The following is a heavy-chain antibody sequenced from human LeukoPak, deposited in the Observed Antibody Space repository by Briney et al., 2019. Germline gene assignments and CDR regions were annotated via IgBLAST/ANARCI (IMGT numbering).Heavy chain of an antibody. CDR1: GGSFSGYY. CDR2: IYYSGSA. Sequence: SETLSLTCAVYGGSFSGYYWSWIRQPPGKGLEWIGYIYYSGSANYNPSLKSRVTISVDTSKNQFSLKLSSVTAADTAVYYCATTTTRMVRGVIGYWGQGTLVTVSS. CDR3: ATTTTRMVRGVIGY. D-gene: IGHD3-10*01. V-gene: IGHV4-59*01. J-gene: IGHJ4*02.